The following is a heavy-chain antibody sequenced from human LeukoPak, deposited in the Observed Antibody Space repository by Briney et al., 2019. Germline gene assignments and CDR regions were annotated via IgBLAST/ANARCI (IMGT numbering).Heavy chain of an antibody. J-gene: IGHJ4*02. CDR1: GYTFTSYY. D-gene: IGHD2-15*01. CDR2: INPSGGST. Sequence: ASVKVSCKASGYTFTSYYMHWVRQAPGQGLEWTGIINPSGGSTSYAQKFQGRVTMTRDTSTSTVYMELSSLRSEDTAVYYCARDTVVVVAATPDGLDYWGQGTLVTVSS. CDR3: ARDTVVVVAATPDGLDY. V-gene: IGHV1-46*01.